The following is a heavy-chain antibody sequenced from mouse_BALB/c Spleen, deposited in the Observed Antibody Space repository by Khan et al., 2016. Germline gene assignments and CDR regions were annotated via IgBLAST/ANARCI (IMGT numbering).Heavy chain of an antibody. CDR3: AREGGTTVVAPGFFDV. V-gene: IGHV9-1*02. D-gene: IGHD1-1*02. Sequence: QVQLQQSGPELKKPGETVKISCKASGYTFTSYGMNWVKQSPGKGLKWMGWIDTYSGETKYADDFKGRFVFSLVTSASTAFLQINNLKKEDMAIYFCAREGGTTVVAPGFFDVWGAGTTVTVSS. CDR2: IDTYSGET. J-gene: IGHJ1*01. CDR1: GYTFTSYG.